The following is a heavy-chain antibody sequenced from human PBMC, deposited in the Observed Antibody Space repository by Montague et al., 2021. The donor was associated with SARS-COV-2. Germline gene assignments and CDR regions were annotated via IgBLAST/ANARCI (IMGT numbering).Heavy chain of an antibody. V-gene: IGHV3-7*05. J-gene: IGHJ3*01. CDR2: IKQDGSEK. Sequence: SLRLSCAASGFTFSSHYMTWVRQAPGKGLEWVGNIKQDGSEKFYADFVKGRFTISRDNAENEVFLQMNGLRVDDTAVYYCAKEAVVLLPTIMDDAFDVWGQGTMVTVSS. CDR1: GFTFSSHY. CDR3: AKEAVVLLPTIMDDAFDV. D-gene: IGHD2-15*01.